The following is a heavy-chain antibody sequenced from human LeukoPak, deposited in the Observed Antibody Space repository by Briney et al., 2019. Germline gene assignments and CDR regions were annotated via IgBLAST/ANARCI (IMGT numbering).Heavy chain of an antibody. CDR2: INRDGSTT. CDR1: GFTSSNYW. CDR3: ARDRKSGESSEIDF. J-gene: IGHJ4*02. V-gene: IGHV3-74*01. D-gene: IGHD3-10*01. Sequence: GGSLRLSCAASGFTSSNYWVHWVRQAPGKGLVWVSRINRDGSTTNYADSVKGRFTVSRDNAKNTLNLQMNSLRAEDTAVYYCARDRKSGESSEIDFWGQGPLVTVSS.